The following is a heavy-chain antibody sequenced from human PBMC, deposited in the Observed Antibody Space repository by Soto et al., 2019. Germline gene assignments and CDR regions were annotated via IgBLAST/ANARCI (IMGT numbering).Heavy chain of an antibody. V-gene: IGHV2-5*02. J-gene: IGHJ3*02. CDR1: GFSLSGDGVG. Sequence: QITLKESGPTLVKPTQSLTLTCTVSGFSLSGDGVGVGWIRQPPGKALEWLALIYWDDDQRDSPSLKTRLTITKDTSKNQVVLTMTNMDPVDTATYYCAHAFGGTSWPNDAFDIWGQGTVVTVSS. CDR2: IYWDDDQ. D-gene: IGHD3-3*02. CDR3: AHAFGGTSWPNDAFDI.